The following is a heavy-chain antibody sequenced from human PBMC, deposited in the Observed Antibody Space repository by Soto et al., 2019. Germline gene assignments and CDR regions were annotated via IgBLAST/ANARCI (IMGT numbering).Heavy chain of an antibody. D-gene: IGHD2-21*01. CDR3: ATGHPVIAPR. Sequence: EVQLVESGGGLVKPGESLRLSCAASGLTFSNAWMNWVRQAPGKGLEWVGRIKTETDGGTTDYAAPVKGRFIISRDDSKNTLFLQMNSLKTEDTAVYYCATGHPVIAPRWVQGTMVTVSS. CDR2: IKTETDGGTT. V-gene: IGHV3-15*07. CDR1: GLTFSNAW. J-gene: IGHJ4*02.